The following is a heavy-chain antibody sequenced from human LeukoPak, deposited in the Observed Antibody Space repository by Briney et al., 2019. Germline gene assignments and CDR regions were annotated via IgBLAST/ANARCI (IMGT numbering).Heavy chain of an antibody. J-gene: IGHJ4*02. D-gene: IGHD3-10*01. CDR2: IYYSGST. V-gene: IGHV4-59*01. CDR3: ARGYGSGSYGYFDY. CDR1: GGSISSYY. Sequence: SETLSLTCNVSGGSISSYYWNWIRQPAGKGLEWIGYIYYSGSTNYNPSLKSRVTISVDTSKNQFSLKLSSVTAADTAVYYCARGYGSGSYGYFDYWGQGTLVTVSS.